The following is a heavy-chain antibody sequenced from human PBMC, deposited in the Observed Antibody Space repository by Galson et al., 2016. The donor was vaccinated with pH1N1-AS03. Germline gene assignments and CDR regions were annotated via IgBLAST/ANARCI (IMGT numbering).Heavy chain of an antibody. CDR1: GFNFASYS. J-gene: IGHJ5*02. CDR2: INSRSSSI. V-gene: IGHV3-48*02. D-gene: IGHD1-1*01. Sequence: SLRLSCAASGFNFASYSMNRVRQAPGKGLEWVSYINSRSSSILYGDSVKGRFTISRDNAKSSLYLQMIALRDDDTAVYYCTRLTGSGPWGQGTRVTVSS. CDR3: TRLTGSGP.